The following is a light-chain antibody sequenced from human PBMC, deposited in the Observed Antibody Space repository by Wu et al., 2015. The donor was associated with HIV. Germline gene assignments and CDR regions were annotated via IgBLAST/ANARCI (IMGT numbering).Light chain of an antibody. V-gene: IGKV3-11*01. CDR3: QQRSSWPWT. CDR1: EDVRNY. CDR2: DSA. J-gene: IGKJ1*01. Sequence: EVVLTQSPATLSLSPGERATLSCRASEDVRNYLAWYQQNPGQAPRLLIYDSANRATGIPGRFSGSGSGTDFTLTINSLEPEDFAVYYCQQRSSWPWTFGQGTKVEIK.